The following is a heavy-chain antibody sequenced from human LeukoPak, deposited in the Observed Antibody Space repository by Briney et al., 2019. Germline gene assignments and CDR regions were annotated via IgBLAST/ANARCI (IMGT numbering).Heavy chain of an antibody. CDR3: ARVEYSSSYYFDY. CDR1: GYTFTGYY. CDR2: INPNSGGT. D-gene: IGHD6-6*01. J-gene: IGHJ4*02. Sequence: GASVKVSCKASGYTFTGYYMHWVRQAPGRGLEWMGWINPNSGGTNYAQKFQGRVTMTRDTSISTAYMELSSLRSEDTAVYYCARVEYSSSYYFDYWGQGTLVTVSS. V-gene: IGHV1-2*02.